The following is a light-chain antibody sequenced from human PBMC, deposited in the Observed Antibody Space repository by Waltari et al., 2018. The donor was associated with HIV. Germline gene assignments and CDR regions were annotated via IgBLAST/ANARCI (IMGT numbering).Light chain of an antibody. CDR3: MQGLQTPWT. V-gene: IGKV2-28*01. J-gene: IGKJ1*01. CDR2: LVS. Sequence: DIVMTQFPPSLHVPPAESASISCRSSQSLLSTNGNTYFAWYLQKPGQSPQLLISLVSNRASGVPDRFSGSGSGTDFTLTISRVEAEDVGVYYCMQGLQTPWTFGQGTKVEIK. CDR1: QSLLSTNGNTY.